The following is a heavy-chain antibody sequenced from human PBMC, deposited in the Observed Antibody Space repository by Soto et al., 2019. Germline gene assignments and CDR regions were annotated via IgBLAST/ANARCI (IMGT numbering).Heavy chain of an antibody. J-gene: IGHJ4*02. Sequence: EVQLLESGGGSVQPWGSLRLSCSASGFTFSNYAMSWVRQAPGKGLEWVASISGSGRSTNYADSVKGRFTISRDNSKNTLAVQMSSLRAEDTAVYYCARDGGNICSGGSCYFQAPDYWGQGTLVTVSP. V-gene: IGHV3-23*01. D-gene: IGHD2-15*01. CDR3: ARDGGNICSGGSCYFQAPDY. CDR2: ISGSGRST. CDR1: GFTFSNYA.